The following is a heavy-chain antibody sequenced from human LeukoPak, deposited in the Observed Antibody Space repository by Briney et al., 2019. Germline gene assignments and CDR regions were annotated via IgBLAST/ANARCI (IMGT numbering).Heavy chain of an antibody. Sequence: GGSLRLSCAASGFTFSNAWMSWVRQAPGKGLEWVGRIKSKTDGGTTDYAAPVKGRFTISRDDSKNTLYLQMNSLKTEDTAVYYYTTYHSGYRYYFDYWGQGTLVTVSS. CDR3: TTYHSGYRYYFDY. D-gene: IGHD5-12*01. V-gene: IGHV3-15*01. CDR1: GFTFSNAW. J-gene: IGHJ4*02. CDR2: IKSKTDGGTT.